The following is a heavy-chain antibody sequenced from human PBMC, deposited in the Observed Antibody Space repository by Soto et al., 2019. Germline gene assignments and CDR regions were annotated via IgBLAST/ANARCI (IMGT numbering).Heavy chain of an antibody. V-gene: IGHV4-34*01. CDR2: INHSGST. Sequence: QVQLQQWGAGLLKPSETLSLTCAVYGGSFSGYYWSWIRQPPGKGLEWIGEINHSGSTNYNPSLKSRVTISVDTSKNQFSLKLSSVTAADTAAYYCARAAGYKPDYWGQGTLVTVSS. D-gene: IGHD5-12*01. CDR1: GGSFSGYY. J-gene: IGHJ4*02. CDR3: ARAAGYKPDY.